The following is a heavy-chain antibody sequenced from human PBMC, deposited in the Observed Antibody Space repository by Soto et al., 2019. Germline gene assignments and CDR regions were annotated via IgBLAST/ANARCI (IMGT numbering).Heavy chain of an antibody. D-gene: IGHD3-3*01. J-gene: IGHJ6*03. CDR2: ISYDGSNK. Sequence: GSLRLSCAASGFTFSSYGMHWVRQAPGKGLEWVAVISYDGSNKYYADSVKGRFTISRDNSKNTLYLQMNSLRAEDTAVYYCAKGGPRGVVIGIYYYYMDVWGKGTTVTVSS. CDR1: GFTFSSYG. CDR3: AKGGPRGVVIGIYYYYMDV. V-gene: IGHV3-30*18.